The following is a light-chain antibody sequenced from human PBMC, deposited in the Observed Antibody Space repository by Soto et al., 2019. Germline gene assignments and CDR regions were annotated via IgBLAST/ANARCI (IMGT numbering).Light chain of an antibody. CDR1: QSVLYSSNNKNY. CDR3: QRYYITRWT. V-gene: IGKV4-1*01. Sequence: DIVMTQSPDSLAVSLGERATINCKSSQSVLYSSNNKNYLAWYQQKPGQPPNLLISWASTRESGLPDRFSGSRSGTDFPITISSLQAEDVAVYYCQRYYITRWTFGKGTKVEIK. J-gene: IGKJ1*01. CDR2: WAS.